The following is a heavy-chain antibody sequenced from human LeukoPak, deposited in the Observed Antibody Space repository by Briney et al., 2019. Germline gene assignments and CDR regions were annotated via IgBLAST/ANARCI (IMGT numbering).Heavy chain of an antibody. CDR1: GFTFSSYR. CDR3: AKDLLGGSGSYPLFYFDY. V-gene: IGHV3-7*03. J-gene: IGHJ4*02. CDR2: INHNGNVN. Sequence: PGGSLRLSCAASGFTFSSYRMNWARQAPGKGLEWVASINHNGNVNYYVDSVKGRFTISRDNAKNSLYLQMSNSRAEDTAVYYCAKDLLGGSGSYPLFYFDYWGQGTLVTVSS. D-gene: IGHD3-10*01.